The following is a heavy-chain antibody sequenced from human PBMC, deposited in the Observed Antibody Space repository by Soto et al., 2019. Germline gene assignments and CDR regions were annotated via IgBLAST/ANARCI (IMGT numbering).Heavy chain of an antibody. CDR1: GDSVSSNSAA. V-gene: IGHV6-1*01. CDR2: TYYRSKWYN. Sequence: SQTLSLTCAISGDSVSSNSAAWNWIRQSPSRGLEWRGRTYYRSKWYNDYAVSVKSRITINPDTSKNQFSLQLNSLTPEDTAVYYCARARMSTPNEILLRFLEWSPAGFDPWGQGTLVTVSS. J-gene: IGHJ5*02. D-gene: IGHD3-3*01. CDR3: ARARMSTPNEILLRFLEWSPAGFDP.